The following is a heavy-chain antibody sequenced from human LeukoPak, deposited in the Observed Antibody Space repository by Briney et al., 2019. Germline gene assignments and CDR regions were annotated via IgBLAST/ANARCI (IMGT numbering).Heavy chain of an antibody. CDR1: GGSISSYY. Sequence: SETLSLTCTVSGGSISSYYWSWVRQPAGKGLEWIGRIYTSGSTNYNPSLKSRVTISVDTSKNQFSLKLSSVTAADTAVYYCARDIAVAATDYYYYMDVWGKGTTVTVSS. CDR2: IYTSGST. J-gene: IGHJ6*03. D-gene: IGHD6-19*01. CDR3: ARDIAVAATDYYYYMDV. V-gene: IGHV4-4*07.